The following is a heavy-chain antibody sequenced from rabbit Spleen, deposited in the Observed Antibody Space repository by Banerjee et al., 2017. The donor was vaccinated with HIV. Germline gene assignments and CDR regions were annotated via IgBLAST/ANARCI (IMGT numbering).Heavy chain of an antibody. CDR3: ARNSYGDYGHGSLDL. J-gene: IGHJ4*01. D-gene: IGHD2-1*01. Sequence: QSLEESGGGLVQPEGSLALTCIASGVSFSGNSYMCWVRQAPGKGLEWIACIDTGSSGFTYFASWAKGRFTISKTSSTTVTLQMTSLTAADTATYFCARNSYGDYGHGSLDLWGPGTLVTVS. V-gene: IGHV1S40*01. CDR2: IDTGSSGFT. CDR1: GVSFSGNSY.